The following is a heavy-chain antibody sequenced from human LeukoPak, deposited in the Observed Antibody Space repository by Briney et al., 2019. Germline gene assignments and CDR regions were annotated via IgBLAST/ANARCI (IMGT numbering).Heavy chain of an antibody. Sequence: GGSLRLSCAASGFTFSTYTMAWVRQAPGGGLEWVSGISDNGGRTYYADSVKGRFAISRDDSKSTLYLQMNSLRGEDTAVYYCAKDFGRNLGGPGYWGRGTLVIISS. CDR3: AKDFGRNLGGPGY. CDR1: GFTFSTYT. V-gene: IGHV3-23*01. J-gene: IGHJ4*02. CDR2: ISDNGGRT. D-gene: IGHD3-10*01.